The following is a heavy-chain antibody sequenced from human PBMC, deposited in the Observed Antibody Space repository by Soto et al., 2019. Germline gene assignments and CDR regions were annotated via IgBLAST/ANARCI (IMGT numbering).Heavy chain of an antibody. D-gene: IGHD3-22*01. Sequence: GRSLRLACAASVFGLSDHDIGLVRQPPGKGLEWVGLSRDKAQGYSTAYAASVKGRFTTSRDDSKKSVLLQMKSLKTEDTAVYYCVSAMYYTDSSGYNRCFDYWGEGT. J-gene: IGHJ4*02. V-gene: IGHV3-72*01. CDR2: SRDKAQGYST. CDR3: VSAMYYTDSSGYNRCFDY. CDR1: VFGLSDHD.